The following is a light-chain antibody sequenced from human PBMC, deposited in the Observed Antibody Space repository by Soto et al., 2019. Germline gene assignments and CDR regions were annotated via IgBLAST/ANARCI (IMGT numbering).Light chain of an antibody. CDR1: SSDVGGYNY. CDR2: EVS. V-gene: IGLV2-14*01. Sequence: QSALTQPASVSGSPGQSITISCAGTSSDVGGYNYVSWYQQHPGKVPKLVIYEVSNRPSGVSNRFTGSKSGNTASLTISGLQAEDEADYYCSSYTNSGSPLFGTGTKLTVL. CDR3: SSYTNSGSPL. J-gene: IGLJ1*01.